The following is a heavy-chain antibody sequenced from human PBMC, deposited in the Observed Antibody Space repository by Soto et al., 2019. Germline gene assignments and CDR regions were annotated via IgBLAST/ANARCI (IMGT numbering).Heavy chain of an antibody. J-gene: IGHJ4*02. CDR2: ISNDGSNK. CDR3: AKDVRKDYEGSFDY. V-gene: IGHV3-30*18. Sequence: GGSLRLSCAASGFTFSSYGMHWVRQAPGRGLEWVAVISNDGSNKYYADSVKGRFTISRDNSKNTLYLQMNSLRAEDTAVYYCAKDVRKDYEGSFDYWGQGTLVTVSS. CDR1: GFTFSSYG. D-gene: IGHD4-17*01.